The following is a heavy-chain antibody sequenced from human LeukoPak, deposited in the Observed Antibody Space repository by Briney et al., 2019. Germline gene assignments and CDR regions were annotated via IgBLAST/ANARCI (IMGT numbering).Heavy chain of an antibody. Sequence: PGGSLRLSCAASGFTFSDYYMSWIRQAPGKGLEWVSYISSSGSTIYYADSVKGRFTISRDNAKSSLYLQMNSLRAEDTAVYYCARAKSSSWYSPDYWGQGTLVTVSS. CDR3: ARAKSSSWYSPDY. CDR1: GFTFSDYY. CDR2: ISSSGSTI. V-gene: IGHV3-11*04. J-gene: IGHJ4*02. D-gene: IGHD6-13*01.